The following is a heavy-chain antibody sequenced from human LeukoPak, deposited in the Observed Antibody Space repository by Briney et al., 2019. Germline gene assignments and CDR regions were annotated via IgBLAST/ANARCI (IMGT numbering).Heavy chain of an antibody. V-gene: IGHV4-30-2*01. Sequence: PSETLSLTCTVSGGSLCSGGYSCRWIRQPPGEGLEWLGYIYHSGSTYYNPSLKSRVTISVDRSKNQFSLKLSSVTAADTAVYYCARAGFGELLTGMDVWGQGTTVTVSS. CDR3: ARAGFGELLTGMDV. CDR1: GGSLCSGGYS. J-gene: IGHJ6*02. CDR2: IYHSGST. D-gene: IGHD3-10*01.